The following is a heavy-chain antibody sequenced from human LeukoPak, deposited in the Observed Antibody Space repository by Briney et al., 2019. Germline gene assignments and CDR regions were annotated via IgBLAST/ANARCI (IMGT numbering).Heavy chain of an antibody. Sequence: GGSLRLSCAASGLTFSSSALSWVRQAPGKGLQWVSSISGSGLDTHYADSVKGRFTISRDNSKNTLYLQMNSLRAEDTAVYYCAGRGYESDYWGQGTLVTVSS. CDR1: GLTFSSSA. CDR2: ISGSGLDT. J-gene: IGHJ4*02. D-gene: IGHD5-18*01. CDR3: AGRGYESDY. V-gene: IGHV3-23*01.